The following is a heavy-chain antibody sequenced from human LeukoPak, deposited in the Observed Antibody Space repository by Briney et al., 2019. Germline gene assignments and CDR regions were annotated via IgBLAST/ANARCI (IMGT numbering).Heavy chain of an antibody. CDR3: AKSFGPVIAAAGTGAD. J-gene: IGHJ4*02. Sequence: GGSLRLSCTVSGFTVSSNSMSWVRRAPGKGLEWVSFINSGGNTHYSDSVKGRFTISRDNSKNTLYLQMNSLRAEDTAVYYCAKSFGPVIAAAGTGADWGQGTLVTVSS. D-gene: IGHD6-13*01. CDR1: GFTVSSNS. CDR2: INSGGNT. V-gene: IGHV3-53*01.